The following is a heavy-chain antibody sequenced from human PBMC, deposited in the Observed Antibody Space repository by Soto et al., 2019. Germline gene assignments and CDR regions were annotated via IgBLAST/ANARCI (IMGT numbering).Heavy chain of an antibody. Sequence: QVQLVESGGGVVQPGRSLRLSCAASGFTFSSYAMHWVRQAPGKGLEWVAVISYDGSNKYYADSVKGRVTISRDNSKNTLYLQMNSLRAEDTAVYYCARGRGSGSYSAGIYYFDYWGQGTLVTVSS. D-gene: IGHD3-10*01. CDR3: ARGRGSGSYSAGIYYFDY. CDR2: ISYDGSNK. CDR1: GFTFSSYA. V-gene: IGHV3-30-3*01. J-gene: IGHJ4*02.